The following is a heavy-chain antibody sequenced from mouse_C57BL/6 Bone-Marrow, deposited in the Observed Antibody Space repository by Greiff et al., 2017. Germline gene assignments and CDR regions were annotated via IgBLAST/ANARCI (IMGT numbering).Heavy chain of an antibody. CDR3: ASSTMVRGFDY. CDR2: IDPTSGNT. V-gene: IGHV1-81*01. Sequence: VQLQQSGAELVRPGASVKLSCKASGYTFTSYGIRWVKQRTVQGLEWIGEIDPTSGNTHYNEKFKGKATLTADTSSSTAYLELRSLTSEDSAVYFGASSTMVRGFDYWGQGTLVTVSA. J-gene: IGHJ3*01. D-gene: IGHD2-1*01. CDR1: GYTFTSYG.